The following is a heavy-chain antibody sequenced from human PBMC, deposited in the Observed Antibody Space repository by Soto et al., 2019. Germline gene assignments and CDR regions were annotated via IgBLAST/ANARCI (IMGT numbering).Heavy chain of an antibody. V-gene: IGHV4-61*08. CDR3: ASTAHSSGWYSGGFDY. CDR2: IYYSGST. J-gene: IGHJ4*02. D-gene: IGHD6-19*01. Sequence: PSETLSLTCAVSGGSISSGGYSWSWIRQPPGKGLEWIGYIYYSGSTNYNPSLKSRVTISVDTSKNQFSLKLSPVTAADTAVYYCASTAHSSGWYSGGFDYWGQGTLVTVSS. CDR1: GGSISSGGYS.